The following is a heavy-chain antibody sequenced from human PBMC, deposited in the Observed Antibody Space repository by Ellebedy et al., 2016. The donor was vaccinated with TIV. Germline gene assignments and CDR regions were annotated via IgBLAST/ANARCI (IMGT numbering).Heavy chain of an antibody. Sequence: SETLSLXXNVSGGSISGTYTSYYWGWVRQPPGKGLEWIGSIYDSGRTHYNPSLKSRVTISVDTSKDQFSLKVNSVTAADTSVYYCARHGQFDYWGQGTLVTVSS. CDR2: IYDSGRT. V-gene: IGHV4-39*01. CDR1: GGSISGTYTSYY. CDR3: ARHGQFDY. J-gene: IGHJ4*02.